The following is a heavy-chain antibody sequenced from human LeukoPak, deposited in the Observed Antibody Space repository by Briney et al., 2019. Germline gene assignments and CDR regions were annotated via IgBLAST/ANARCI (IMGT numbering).Heavy chain of an antibody. J-gene: IGHJ3*02. CDR3: ARGRRIAVAAAFDI. CDR1: GYTFTSYY. CDR2: INPSAGST. Sequence: GASVKVSCKASGYTFTSYYIHWVRQAPGQGLEWMGLINPSAGSTNYAQKFQGRVTMTRDMSTSTVYMELSSLRSEDTAVYYCARGRRIAVAAAFDIWGQGTMVTVSS. V-gene: IGHV1-46*01. D-gene: IGHD6-19*01.